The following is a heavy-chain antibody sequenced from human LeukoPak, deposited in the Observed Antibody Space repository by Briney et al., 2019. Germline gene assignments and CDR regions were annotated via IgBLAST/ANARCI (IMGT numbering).Heavy chain of an antibody. V-gene: IGHV4-34*01. D-gene: IGHD2-21*01. J-gene: IGHJ6*02. Sequence: PSETLSLTCAVYGGSFSGYYWSWIRQPPGKGLEWIGEINHSGGTNYNPSLKSRVTISVDTSKNQFSLKLSSVTAADTAVYYCARGADSNLYYYYGMDVWGQGTTVTVSS. CDR2: INHSGGT. CDR3: ARGADSNLYYYYGMDV. CDR1: GGSFSGYY.